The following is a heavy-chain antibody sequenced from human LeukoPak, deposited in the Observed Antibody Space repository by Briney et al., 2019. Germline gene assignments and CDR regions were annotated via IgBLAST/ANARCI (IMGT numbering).Heavy chain of an antibody. D-gene: IGHD3-22*01. J-gene: IGHJ4*02. V-gene: IGHV3-7*04. Sequence: GGSLRLSCAASGFTFSSYWMSWVRQAPGKGLEWVANIKQDGSEKYYVDSVKGRFTISRDNAKNPLYLQMNSLRAEDTAVYYCARGYDSSGYWYFDYWGQGTLVTVSS. CDR3: ARGYDSSGYWYFDY. CDR2: IKQDGSEK. CDR1: GFTFSSYW.